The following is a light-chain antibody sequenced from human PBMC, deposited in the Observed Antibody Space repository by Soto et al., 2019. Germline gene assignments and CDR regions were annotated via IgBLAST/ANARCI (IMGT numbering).Light chain of an antibody. CDR2: QVT. Sequence: QSALTQPASVSGSPGQSITISCTGTSSDVGGYNYVSWYQQHPGKAPKLIIYQVTNRPSGVSNRFSGSKSGNAASLTISGLQAEDEADYYCSSYTSSTNLYVFGTGTRSPS. J-gene: IGLJ1*01. CDR1: SSDVGGYNY. V-gene: IGLV2-14*01. CDR3: SSYTSSTNLYV.